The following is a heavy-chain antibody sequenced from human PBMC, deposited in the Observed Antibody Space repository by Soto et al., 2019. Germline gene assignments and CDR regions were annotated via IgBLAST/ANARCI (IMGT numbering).Heavy chain of an antibody. CDR3: ARDNRNPEATPHAFDI. CDR1: GYTFTSYY. J-gene: IGHJ3*02. Sequence: VASVKVSCKASGYTFTSYYMHWVRQAPGQGLEWMGIINPSGGSTSYAQKFQGRVTMTRDTSTSTVYMELSSLRSEDTAVYYCARDNRNPEATPHAFDIWGQGTMVTVSS. V-gene: IGHV1-46*01. CDR2: INPSGGST.